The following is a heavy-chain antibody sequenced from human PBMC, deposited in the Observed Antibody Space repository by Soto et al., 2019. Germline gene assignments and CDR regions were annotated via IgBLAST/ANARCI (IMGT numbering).Heavy chain of an antibody. Sequence: SETLSLTCSVSGGSINYNSYHWGWIRQPPGQGLEWIGSIIYTGTTFYNPSLESRVTMSVDTSKNSFSLHLTSVTAADTAVYFCARLVVVAPVANVWGQGTLVTVSS. CDR2: IIYTGTT. J-gene: IGHJ4*02. V-gene: IGHV4-39*02. CDR3: ARLVVVAPVANV. D-gene: IGHD2-2*01. CDR1: GGSINYNSYH.